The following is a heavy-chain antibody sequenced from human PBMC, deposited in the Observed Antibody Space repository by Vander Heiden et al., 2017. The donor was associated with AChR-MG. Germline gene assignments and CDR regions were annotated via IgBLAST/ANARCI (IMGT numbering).Heavy chain of an antibody. CDR1: GGSIRSSSYY. Sequence: QLQLQESGPGLVKPSETLSLTCTVSGGSIRSSSYYLGWIRQPPGKGLEWIGSLYYSGSTYYNPSLKSRVTISVDTSRNQFSLSLSSVTAADTAVYYCGRLVAYDNSGYSLVGGRFFDYWGQGILVTISS. CDR2: LYYSGST. D-gene: IGHD3-22*01. J-gene: IGHJ4*02. V-gene: IGHV4-39*01. CDR3: GRLVAYDNSGYSLVGGRFFDY.